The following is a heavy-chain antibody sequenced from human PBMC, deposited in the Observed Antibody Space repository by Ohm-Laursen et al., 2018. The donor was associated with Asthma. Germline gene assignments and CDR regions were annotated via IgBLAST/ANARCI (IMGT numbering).Heavy chain of an antibody. CDR1: GFTFSSYG. CDR2: IWYDGSNK. J-gene: IGHJ6*02. V-gene: IGHV3-33*01. Sequence: SLRLSCTASGFTFSSYGMHWVRQAPGKGLEWVAVIWYDGSNKYYADSVKGRFTISRDNSKNTLYLQMNSLRAEDTAVYYCARDSYDFWSGYYTPDYYYHGMDVWGQGTTVTVSS. CDR3: ARDSYDFWSGYYTPDYYYHGMDV. D-gene: IGHD3-3*01.